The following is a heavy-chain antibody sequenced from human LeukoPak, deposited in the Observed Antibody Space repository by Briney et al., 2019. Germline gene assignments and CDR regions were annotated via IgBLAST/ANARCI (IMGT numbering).Heavy chain of an antibody. CDR2: IYTSGST. J-gene: IGHJ6*03. CDR1: GGSISRYY. Sequence: SETLSLTCTVSGGSISRYYWGWTRQPAGKGLEWIGRIYTSGSTNYNPSLKSRVTMSVDTSKNQFSLKLSSVTAADTAVYYCARERVEGYYDSSGYLYYYYMDVWGKGTTVTVSS. CDR3: ARERVEGYYDSSGYLYYYYMDV. D-gene: IGHD3-22*01. V-gene: IGHV4-4*07.